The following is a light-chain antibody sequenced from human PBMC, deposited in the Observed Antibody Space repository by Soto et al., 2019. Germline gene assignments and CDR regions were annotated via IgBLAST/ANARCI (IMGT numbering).Light chain of an antibody. V-gene: IGKV1-5*01. CDR3: QQYHDWWT. J-gene: IGKJ1*01. CDR1: QSISGW. CDR2: DVS. Sequence: DIQMTQFPSTLSASIGDRVTITCRASQSISGWLAWYQQKPGKAPKLLIYDVSSLEGGVPSRFSGSGSGTEFTLTISSLQPDDFAVYYCQQYHDWWTFGPGTRVEVK.